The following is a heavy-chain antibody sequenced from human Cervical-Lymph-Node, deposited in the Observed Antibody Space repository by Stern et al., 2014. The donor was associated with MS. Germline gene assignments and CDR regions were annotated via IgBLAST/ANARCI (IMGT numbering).Heavy chain of an antibody. Sequence: QFQLVESGAEVKKPGASVKVSCKTSGYIFTGYYIHWVRQAPGQGLEWMAWINPHTGGTEYAQNIQGRVTMSRDTSISTAYVELSSLTSDDTAVYYCARDQRGITIFGVVTDYYYLGMDVWGQGTTVTVSS. V-gene: IGHV1-2*02. CDR2: INPHTGGT. CDR1: GYIFTGYY. J-gene: IGHJ6*02. CDR3: ARDQRGITIFGVVTDYYYLGMDV. D-gene: IGHD3-3*01.